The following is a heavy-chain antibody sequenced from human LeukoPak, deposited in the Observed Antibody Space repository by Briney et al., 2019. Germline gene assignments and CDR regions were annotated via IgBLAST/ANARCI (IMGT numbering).Heavy chain of an antibody. CDR1: GGSISDYF. V-gene: IGHV4-59*01. D-gene: IGHD6-13*01. Sequence: SETLSLTCTVSGGSISDYFWSWIRQPPGKGLEWVGYVFYNGSTNYNPSLKSRVTISLDTSENHFSLSLSSVTAADSALYFCASSRGPSSSWSFDSWGQGILVTVSS. CDR3: ASSRGPSSSWSFDS. CDR2: VFYNGST. J-gene: IGHJ4*02.